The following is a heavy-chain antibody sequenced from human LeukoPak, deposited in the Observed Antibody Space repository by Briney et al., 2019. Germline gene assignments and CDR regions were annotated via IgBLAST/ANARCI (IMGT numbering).Heavy chain of an antibody. CDR1: GFTFSSYS. J-gene: IGHJ4*02. CDR2: ISYDGSNK. CDR3: AKQRGKPRGYYDSSGYYYFDY. V-gene: IGHV3-30*18. D-gene: IGHD3-22*01. Sequence: GGSLRLSCAASGFTFSSYSMNWVRQAPGKGLEWVAVISYDGSNKYYADSVKGRFTISRDNSKNTLYLQMNSLRAEDTTVYYCAKQRGKPRGYYDSSGYYYFDYWGQGTLVTVSS.